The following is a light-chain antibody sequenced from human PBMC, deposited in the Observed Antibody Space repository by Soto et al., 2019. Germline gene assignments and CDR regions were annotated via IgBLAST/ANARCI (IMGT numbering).Light chain of an antibody. CDR2: AAS. CDR1: QSISSY. V-gene: IGKV1-39*01. CDR3: QQSYSTPFP. Sequence: DIQMTQSPSSLSASVGDRVTITCRASQSISSYLNWYQQKPGKAPKLLIYAASSLQSGVPSRFSGSGSGTDFPLTISSLHPEDFATYYCQQSYSTPFPFAPGTKVAIK. J-gene: IGKJ3*01.